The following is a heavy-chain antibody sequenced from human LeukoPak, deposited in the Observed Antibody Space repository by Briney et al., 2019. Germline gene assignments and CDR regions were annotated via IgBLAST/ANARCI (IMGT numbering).Heavy chain of an antibody. CDR2: ISGSGGST. V-gene: IGHV3-23*01. Sequence: GASLRLSCAASGFTFSSYAMSWVRQAPGKGLDCVSVISGSGGSTYYADSVKGRVTISRDNSKNTLYLQLSSLRAEDTAVYYCAKRYYSDSSGYLGSIDQWGQGTLVTVSS. D-gene: IGHD3-22*01. J-gene: IGHJ4*02. CDR3: AKRYYSDSSGYLGSIDQ. CDR1: GFTFSSYA.